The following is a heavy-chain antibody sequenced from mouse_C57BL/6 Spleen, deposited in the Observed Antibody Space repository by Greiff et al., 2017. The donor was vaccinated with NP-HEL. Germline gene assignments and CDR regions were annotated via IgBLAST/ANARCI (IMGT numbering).Heavy chain of an antibody. CDR2: IYPGDGDT. Sequence: VMLVESGPELVKPGASVKISCKASGYAFSSSWMNWVKQRPGKGLEWIGRIYPGDGDTNYNGKFKGKATLTADKSSSTAYMQLSSLTSEDSAVYFCARRYYSNYEDYWGQGTTLTVSS. V-gene: IGHV1-82*01. J-gene: IGHJ2*01. CDR3: ARRYYSNYEDY. CDR1: GYAFSSSW. D-gene: IGHD2-5*01.